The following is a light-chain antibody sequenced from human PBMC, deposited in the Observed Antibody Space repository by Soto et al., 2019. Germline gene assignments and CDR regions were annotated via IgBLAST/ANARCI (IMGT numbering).Light chain of an antibody. V-gene: IGLV2-11*01. CDR1: SSDVGGYNY. J-gene: IGLJ2*01. Sequence: QSALTQPRSVCGSPGQSVTISCTGTSSDVGGYNYVSWYQQHPGKAPKLMIYDVSQRPSGVPDRFSGSKSGNTASLTISGLQAEDEADYYSCSYAGSHFLFGGGTKLTVL. CDR3: CSYAGSHFL. CDR2: DVS.